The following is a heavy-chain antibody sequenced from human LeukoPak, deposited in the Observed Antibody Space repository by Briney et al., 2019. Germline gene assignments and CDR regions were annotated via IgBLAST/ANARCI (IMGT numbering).Heavy chain of an antibody. CDR1: GGSISSSSYY. J-gene: IGHJ4*02. CDR3: ARFSYDSSGYYGSNY. D-gene: IGHD3-22*01. Sequence: SETLSLTCTVSGGSISSSSYYWGWIRQPPGKGLEWIGRIYTSGSTNYNPSLKSRVTISVNTSKNQFSLKLSSVTAADTAVYYCARFSYDSSGYYGSNYWGQGTLVTVSS. V-gene: IGHV4-61*02. CDR2: IYTSGST.